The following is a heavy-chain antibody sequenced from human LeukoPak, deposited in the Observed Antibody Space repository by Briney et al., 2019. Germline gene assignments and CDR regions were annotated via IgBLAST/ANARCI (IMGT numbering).Heavy chain of an antibody. V-gene: IGHV4-4*07. D-gene: IGHD5-12*01. CDR2: IYTSGST. CDR1: GGSISSYY. CDR3: ARVGYSGSDSVDYYYFYGMDV. J-gene: IGHJ6*02. Sequence: SETLSLTCTVSGGSISSYYWSWIRQPAGKGLEWIGRIYTSGSTNYNPSLKSRVTMSVDTSKNQFSLKLSSVTAADTAVYYCARVGYSGSDSVDYYYFYGMDVWGQGTTVTVSS.